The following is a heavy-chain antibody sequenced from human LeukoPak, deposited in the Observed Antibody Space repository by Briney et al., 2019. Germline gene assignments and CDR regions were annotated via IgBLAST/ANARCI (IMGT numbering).Heavy chain of an antibody. V-gene: IGHV1-46*01. CDR3: ARDFQLDSSGYNFDY. J-gene: IGHJ4*02. CDR1: GYTFTSYY. CDR2: INPSGGST. D-gene: IGHD3-22*01. Sequence: EASVKVSCEASGYTFTSYYMHWVRQPPGQGLEWMEIINPSGGSTSYAQKFQGRVTMTRDTSTSTVYMELSSLRSEDTAVYYCARDFQLDSSGYNFDYWGQGTLVTVSS.